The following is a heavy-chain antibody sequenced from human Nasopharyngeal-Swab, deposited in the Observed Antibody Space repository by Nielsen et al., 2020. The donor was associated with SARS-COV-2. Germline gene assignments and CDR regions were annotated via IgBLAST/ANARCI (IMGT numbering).Heavy chain of an antibody. CDR2: MNPNSGNT. V-gene: IGHV1-8*01. D-gene: IGHD5-18*01. CDR3: ARAGKIQLWFNSLYYFDY. J-gene: IGHJ4*02. Sequence: WVRQAPGQGLEWMGWMNPNSGNTGYARKFQGRVTMTRNTSISTAYMELSSLRSEDTAVYYCARAGKIQLWFNSLYYFDYWGQGTLVTVSS.